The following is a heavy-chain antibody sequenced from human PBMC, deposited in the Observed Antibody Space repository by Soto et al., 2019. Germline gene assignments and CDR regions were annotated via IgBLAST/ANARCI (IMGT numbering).Heavy chain of an antibody. J-gene: IGHJ6*02. V-gene: IGHV1-69*13. CDR1: GGTFRSYA. CDR3: AKGYCSGGSCGGGYYYGMDV. Sequence: SVKVSCKASGGTFRSYAISWVRQAPGQGLEWMGGIIPIFGTANYAQKFQGRVTITADESTSTAYMEMSSLRSEDTAVYYCAKGYCSGGSCGGGYYYGMDVWGQGTRVTVSS. CDR2: IIPIFGTA. D-gene: IGHD2-15*01.